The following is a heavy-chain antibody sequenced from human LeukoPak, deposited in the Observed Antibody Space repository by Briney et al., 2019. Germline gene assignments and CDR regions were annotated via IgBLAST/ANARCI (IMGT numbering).Heavy chain of an antibody. J-gene: IGHJ5*02. Sequence: PSETLSLTCIVSGYSISNNYYWGWIRQPPGKGLEWIGGIYHSGTTYYNPSLKSRVTISVDTSKNQFSLKLSSVTAADTAVYYCARRVISEFSIDKGNWLDPWGQGTLVTVSS. CDR1: GYSISNNYY. CDR2: IYHSGTT. CDR3: ARRVISEFSIDKGNWLDP. D-gene: IGHD3-3*02. V-gene: IGHV4-38-2*02.